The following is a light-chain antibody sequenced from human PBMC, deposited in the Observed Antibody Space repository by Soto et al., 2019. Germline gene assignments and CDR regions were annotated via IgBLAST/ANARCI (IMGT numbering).Light chain of an antibody. CDR1: SSNIGSNY. Sequence: QSVLTQPPSASRTPGQRVTISCSGSSSNIGSNYVYWYQQLPGTAPKLLIYRNNQRPSGVPDRFSGSKSGTSASLAISGLRSEDEADYYCAAWDDSLSGLYVFGTGTKVTVL. CDR3: AAWDDSLSGLYV. V-gene: IGLV1-47*01. J-gene: IGLJ1*01. CDR2: RNN.